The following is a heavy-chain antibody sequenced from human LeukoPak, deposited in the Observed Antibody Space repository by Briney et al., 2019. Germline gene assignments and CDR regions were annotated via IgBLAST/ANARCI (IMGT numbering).Heavy chain of an antibody. V-gene: IGHV3-53*01. CDR3: ARLLGMVTTYDI. J-gene: IGHJ3*02. D-gene: IGHD5-24*01. CDR2: LYSGGAT. CDR1: GFTVSSNY. Sequence: GGSLRLPCAASGFTVSSNYMSWVRQAPGKGLEWVSVLYSGGATYYSDSVKGRFTISRDNSNNTLYLQMNSLRAEDTAVYYCARLLGMVTTYDIWGQGTMVTVSS.